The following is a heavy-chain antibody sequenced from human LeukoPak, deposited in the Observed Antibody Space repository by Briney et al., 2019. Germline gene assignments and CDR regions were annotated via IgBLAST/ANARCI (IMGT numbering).Heavy chain of an antibody. CDR1: GDSVSSNSAA. CDR2: TYYRSKWYN. D-gene: IGHD6-13*01. J-gene: IGHJ4*02. Sequence: SQTLSLTCAISGDSVSSNSAAWSWIRQSPSRGLEWLGRTYYRSKWYNDYAVSVKSRITINPDTSKNQFSLQLNSVTPGDTAVYYCARVHSSSWFDFDYWGQGTLVTVSS. CDR3: ARVHSSSWFDFDY. V-gene: IGHV6-1*01.